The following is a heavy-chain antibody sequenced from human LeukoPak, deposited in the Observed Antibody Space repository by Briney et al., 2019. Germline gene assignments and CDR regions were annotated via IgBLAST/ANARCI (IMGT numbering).Heavy chain of an antibody. J-gene: IGHJ2*01. CDR1: GFTFSSDA. Sequence: PGGSLRLSCAASGFTFSSDAMSWVRRAPGKGPEWVSVISGSGDSTYYSDSVKGRFTISRDNSKNTLYLQMNSLRAEDTAVFYCARDTGVATIIYWYFDLWGRGTLVTVSS. CDR3: ARDTGVATIIYWYFDL. D-gene: IGHD5-12*01. V-gene: IGHV3-23*01. CDR2: ISGSGDST.